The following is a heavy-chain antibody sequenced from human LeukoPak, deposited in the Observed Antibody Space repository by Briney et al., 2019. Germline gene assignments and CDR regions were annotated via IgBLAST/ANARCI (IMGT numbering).Heavy chain of an antibody. CDR1: EVTFSSYS. CDR3: ARRPIASTDYYYFLDV. CDR2: ISGSSSFI. Sequence: GGSLRLSCAASEVTFSSYSMNWVRQAPGKGLEWVSSISGSSSFIYYADSVRGRFTISRDNAKNSLYLQMDSLRAEDTAVYYCARRPIASTDYYYFLDVWGRGTTVTVSS. D-gene: IGHD6-13*01. V-gene: IGHV3-21*01. J-gene: IGHJ6*03.